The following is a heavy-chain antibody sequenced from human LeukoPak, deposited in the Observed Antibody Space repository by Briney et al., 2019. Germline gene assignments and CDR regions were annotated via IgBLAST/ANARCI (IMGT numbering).Heavy chain of an antibody. CDR2: IKQDGNQK. D-gene: IGHD2-15*01. V-gene: IGHV3-7*03. J-gene: IGHJ4*02. Sequence: GGSLRLSCAASGFTFSSYWMSWVRQAPGKGLEWVAIIKQDGNQKNYVDSVKGRFTISGDNAKNSLYLQMSSLRAEDTAVYYCVRGLVGYCSGGAWDGTCFDCWGQGTLVSVSS. CDR1: GFTFSSYW. CDR3: VRGLVGYCSGGAWDGTCFDC.